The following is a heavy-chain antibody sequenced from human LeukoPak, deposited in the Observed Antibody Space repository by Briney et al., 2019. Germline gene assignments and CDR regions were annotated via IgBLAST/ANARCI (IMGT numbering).Heavy chain of an antibody. Sequence: GRSLRLSCAASGFTFSSYAMHWVRQAPGKGLEWVAVKSYDGSNKYYADSVKGRFTISRDNSKNTLYLQMNSLRAEDTAVYYCARDPTQLEDYFDYWGQGTLVTVSS. CDR3: ARDPTQLEDYFDY. V-gene: IGHV3-30-3*01. CDR2: KSYDGSNK. CDR1: GFTFSSYA. J-gene: IGHJ4*02. D-gene: IGHD1-1*01.